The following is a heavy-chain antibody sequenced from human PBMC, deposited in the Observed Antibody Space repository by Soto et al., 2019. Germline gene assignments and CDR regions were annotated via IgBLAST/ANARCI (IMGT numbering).Heavy chain of an antibody. CDR2: IVVGSGNT. CDR1: GFTFTSSA. J-gene: IGHJ6*02. Sequence: SVKVSCKASGFTFTSSAVQWVRQARGQRLEWIGWIVVGSGNTNYAQKFQERVTITRDMSTSTAYMELSSLRSEDTAVYYCAADPSRATYYDFWSGVLGSYGMDVWCQGTTVAVSS. D-gene: IGHD3-3*01. CDR3: AADPSRATYYDFWSGVLGSYGMDV. V-gene: IGHV1-58*01.